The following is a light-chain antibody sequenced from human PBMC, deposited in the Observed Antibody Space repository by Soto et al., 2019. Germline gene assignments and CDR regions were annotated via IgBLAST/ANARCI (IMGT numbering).Light chain of an antibody. CDR2: GAS. J-gene: IGKJ5*01. CDR3: QQLDTFPRT. CDR1: QAISSS. Sequence: DIQLTQSPSFLSASVGDRVTITCRASQAISSSLVWYQQKPGKAPKVLIYGASTLQSGVPSRFSGSGSGTEFTLTISSLQPEDFATYYCQQLDTFPRTFGQGTRLEIK. V-gene: IGKV1-9*01.